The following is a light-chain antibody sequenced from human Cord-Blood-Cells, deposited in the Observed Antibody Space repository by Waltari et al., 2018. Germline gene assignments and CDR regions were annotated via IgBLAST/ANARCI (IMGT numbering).Light chain of an antibody. CDR2: GAS. CDR3: QHYNNWPPYT. CDR1: QSVRSN. V-gene: IGKV3-15*01. Sequence: EIVMTPTPATLSVSPGGRATLSCRASQSVRSNLAWYQQKHGQAPRLLIYGASTRATGIPARFSGSGSGTEFTLTISSLQSEDFAVYYCQHYNNWPPYTFGQGTKLEIK. J-gene: IGKJ2*01.